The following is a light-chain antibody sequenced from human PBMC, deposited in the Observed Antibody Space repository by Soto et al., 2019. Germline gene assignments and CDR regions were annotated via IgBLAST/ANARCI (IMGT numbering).Light chain of an antibody. CDR3: QQYNSYSRT. J-gene: IGKJ1*01. CDR2: KAS. V-gene: IGKV1-5*03. Sequence: EVTHSPASLSASVGDRVTITCRASQSISSWLAWYQQKPGKAPKLLIYKASSLESGVPSRFSGSGSGTECTLTISSLQPDDVTTYYCQQYNSYSRTFCQGTKVDIK. CDR1: QSISSW.